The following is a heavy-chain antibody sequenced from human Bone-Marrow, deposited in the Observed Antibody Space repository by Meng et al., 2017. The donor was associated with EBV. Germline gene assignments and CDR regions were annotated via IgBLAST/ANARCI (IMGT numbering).Heavy chain of an antibody. D-gene: IGHD6-13*01. CDR1: GFSFDDYG. Sequence: EVQLEESGGNIVRPGGSLRLSCAASGFSFDDYGMSWVRQVPGKGLEWVSYINWNGYRPSYADSVKGRFTISRDNAKNSLYLQMNSLRAEDTALYHCAREAGAATHDFWGQGTLVTVSS. CDR2: INWNGYRP. J-gene: IGHJ4*02. CDR3: AREAGAATHDF. V-gene: IGHV3-20*01.